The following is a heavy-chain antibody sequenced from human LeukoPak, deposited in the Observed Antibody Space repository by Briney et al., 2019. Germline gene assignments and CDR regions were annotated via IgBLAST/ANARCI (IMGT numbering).Heavy chain of an antibody. D-gene: IGHD3-3*01. Sequence: SQTLSLTFAISGDCVSSNGAAWDWIRQSPSSGLEWLGRTYYRSQQWYSDYAPSVKGRITINADTSQNQFSLHLNSVTPEDTAVYYCGRETDFGVVTNWGQGTLVTVSS. V-gene: IGHV6-1*01. CDR3: GRETDFGVVTN. J-gene: IGHJ4*02. CDR1: GDCVSSNGAA. CDR2: TYYRSQQWYS.